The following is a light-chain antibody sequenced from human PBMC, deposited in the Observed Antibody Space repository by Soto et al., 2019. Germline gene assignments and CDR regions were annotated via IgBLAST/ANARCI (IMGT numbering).Light chain of an antibody. CDR3: QQRSNWRIT. CDR1: QSVSSY. V-gene: IGKV3-11*01. Sequence: EIVLTQSPATLSLSPGERATLSCRASQSVSSYLAWYQQKPGQAPRLLIYDASNSATGIPARFSGSGSGTDFTLTISSLEPEDFAVYYCQQRSNWRITFVQGTRLEIK. CDR2: DAS. J-gene: IGKJ5*01.